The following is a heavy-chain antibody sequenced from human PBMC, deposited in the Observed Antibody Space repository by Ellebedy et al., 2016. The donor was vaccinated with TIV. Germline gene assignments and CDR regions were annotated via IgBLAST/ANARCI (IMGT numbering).Heavy chain of an antibody. CDR1: GFIFSHYC. J-gene: IGHJ3*02. D-gene: IGHD3-16*01. V-gene: IGHV3-23*01. CDR3: TKGGVSWAAFDI. CDR2: ISGSCDTT. Sequence: GESLKISCAASGFIFSHYCMHWVRQTPGKGLEWVSAISGSCDTTYYADYVKGRFTISRDNSQDTVQLQMNSLRAEDTSVYYCTKGGVSWAAFDIWGPGTMVTVSS.